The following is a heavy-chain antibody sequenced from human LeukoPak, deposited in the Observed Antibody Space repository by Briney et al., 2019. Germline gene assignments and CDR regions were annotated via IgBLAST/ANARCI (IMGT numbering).Heavy chain of an antibody. CDR2: ISSSGSTI. CDR3: AELGITMIGGV. D-gene: IGHD3-10*02. J-gene: IGHJ6*04. Sequence: GGSLRLSCAASGFTFSSYEMNWVRQAPGKGLEWVSYISSSGSTIYYADSVKGRFTISRDNAKNSLYLQMISLRAEDTAVYYCAELGITMIGGVWGKGTTVTISS. V-gene: IGHV3-48*03. CDR1: GFTFSSYE.